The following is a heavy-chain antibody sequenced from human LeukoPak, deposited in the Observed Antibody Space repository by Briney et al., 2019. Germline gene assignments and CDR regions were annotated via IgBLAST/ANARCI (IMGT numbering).Heavy chain of an antibody. CDR3: ATGGPLYYYDSSGYSPLDY. CDR1: GYTFTSYG. D-gene: IGHD3-22*01. Sequence: ASVKVSCKASGYTFTSYGISWVRQAPGQGLEWMGGFDPEDGETIYAQKFQGRVTMTEDTSTDTAYMELSSLRSEDTAVYYCATGGPLYYYDSSGYSPLDYWGQGTLVTVSS. V-gene: IGHV1-24*01. J-gene: IGHJ4*02. CDR2: FDPEDGET.